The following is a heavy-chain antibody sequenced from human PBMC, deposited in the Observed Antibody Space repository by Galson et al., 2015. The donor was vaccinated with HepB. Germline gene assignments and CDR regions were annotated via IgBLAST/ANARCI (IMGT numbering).Heavy chain of an antibody. CDR3: AKSVLAGFTTLDY. V-gene: IGHV3-33*06. CDR2: IWYDGSNK. Sequence: SLRLSCAASGFTFSSYGVHWVRQAPGKGLEWVAVIWYDGSNKYYADSVKGRFTISRDNSKNTLYLQMNSLRAEDTAVYYCAKSVLAGFTTLDYWGQGTLVTVSS. J-gene: IGHJ4*02. D-gene: IGHD2-8*01. CDR1: GFTFSSYG.